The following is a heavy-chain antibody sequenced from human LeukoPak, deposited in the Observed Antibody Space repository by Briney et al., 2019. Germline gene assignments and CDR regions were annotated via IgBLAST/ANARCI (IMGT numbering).Heavy chain of an antibody. Sequence: PSETLSLTCTVSGGSVSPYYWSWIRQPAGKGLEYIGRISNSGTTDYNPSLQSRVTVSVDTSKNQVYLRLTSVTAADTAVYYCARDRDYYDSSGYISQFDYWGQGTLVTVSS. CDR3: ARDRDYYDSSGYISQFDY. CDR2: ISNSGTT. J-gene: IGHJ4*02. D-gene: IGHD3-22*01. CDR1: GGSVSPYY. V-gene: IGHV4-4*07.